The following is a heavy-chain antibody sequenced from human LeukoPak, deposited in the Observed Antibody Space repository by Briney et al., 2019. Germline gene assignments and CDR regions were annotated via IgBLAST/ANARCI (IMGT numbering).Heavy chain of an antibody. CDR1: GFTFSTYW. CDR3: ARDRWEPRQDY. V-gene: IGHV3-7*01. Sequence: GGSLRLSCAASGFTFSTYWMSWVRQAPGKGLEWVANINQDGSEKYYVDSVRGRFTISRDNAKNSLYLQMNSLRAKDTAVYYCARDRWEPRQDYWGQGTLVTASS. CDR2: INQDGSEK. D-gene: IGHD1-26*01. J-gene: IGHJ4*02.